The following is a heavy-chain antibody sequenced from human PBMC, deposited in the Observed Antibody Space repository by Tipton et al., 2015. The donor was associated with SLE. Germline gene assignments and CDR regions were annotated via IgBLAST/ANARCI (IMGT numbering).Heavy chain of an antibody. J-gene: IGHJ4*02. D-gene: IGHD3-10*01. Sequence: TLSLTCTVSRGSISSHYWSWIRQPPGKGLEWIGYIYYSGSTNYNPSLKSRVTISVDTSKNQFSLKLSSVTAADTAVYYCARDLTYYYGSGFDYWGQGTLVTVSS. V-gene: IGHV4-59*11. CDR3: ARDLTYYYGSGFDY. CDR2: IYYSGST. CDR1: RGSISSHY.